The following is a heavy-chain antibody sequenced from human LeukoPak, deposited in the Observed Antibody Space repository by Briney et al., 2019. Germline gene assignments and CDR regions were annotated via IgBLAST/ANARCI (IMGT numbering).Heavy chain of an antibody. CDR2: IDWDDDK. CDR1: GFSLSASGMC. Sequence: ESGPALVKPTQTLTLTCTVSGFSLSASGMCVSWIRQPPGKALEWLARIDWDDDKYYSTSLKTRLTISKDTSKNQVVLTMTNMDPVDTATYYCARTLWFGELLRGGWFDPWGQGTLVTVSS. J-gene: IGHJ5*02. V-gene: IGHV2-70*11. D-gene: IGHD3-10*01. CDR3: ARTLWFGELLRGGWFDP.